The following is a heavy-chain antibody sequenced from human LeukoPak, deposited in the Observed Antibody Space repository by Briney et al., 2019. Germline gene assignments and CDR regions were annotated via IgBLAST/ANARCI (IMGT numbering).Heavy chain of an antibody. CDR2: INPNSGGT. V-gene: IGHV1-2*02. J-gene: IGHJ3*02. CDR1: GYIFTGYY. D-gene: IGHD3-3*01. Sequence: GASVKVSCKASGYIFTGYYMHWVRQAPGQGLEWMGWINPNSGGTNSAQKFQGRVTMTTDTSTSTACMELRSLRSDDTAVYYCAREGRLGDAFDIWGQGTMVTVSS. CDR3: AREGRLGDAFDI.